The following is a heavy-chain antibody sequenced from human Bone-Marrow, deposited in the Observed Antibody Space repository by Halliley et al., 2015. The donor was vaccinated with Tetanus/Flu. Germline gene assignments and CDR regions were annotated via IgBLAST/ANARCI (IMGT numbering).Heavy chain of an antibody. J-gene: IGHJ6*02. D-gene: IGHD4-4*01. CDR3: AREGDYSKGGSSGRDI. V-gene: IGHV3-11*06. CDR2: ISSTSLFT. Sequence: SLRLSCTASGFTFSDFYMNWIRQASGKGLEWVSVISSTSLFTDYADSVKGRFTTSRDNAQNSLFLHLNNVTADDTGVYFCAREGDYSKGGSSGRDIWGQGAMVAGSS. CDR1: GFTFSDFY.